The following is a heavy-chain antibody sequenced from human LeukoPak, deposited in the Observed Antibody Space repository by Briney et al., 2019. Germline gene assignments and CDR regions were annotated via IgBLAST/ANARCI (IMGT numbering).Heavy chain of an antibody. CDR3: ARDRRGVNFYYYYMDV. J-gene: IGHJ6*03. CDR2: IKEDGSEK. CDR1: GFMFTGYW. D-gene: IGHD3-10*01. Sequence: QAGGSLRLSCEASGFMFTGYWMGWVRQAPGKGLEWVANIKEDGSEKYYVDSVKGRFTISRDNPKKLLYLQMNSLRAEDTAVYYCARDRRGVNFYYYYMDVWGKGTSVIVSS. V-gene: IGHV3-7*01.